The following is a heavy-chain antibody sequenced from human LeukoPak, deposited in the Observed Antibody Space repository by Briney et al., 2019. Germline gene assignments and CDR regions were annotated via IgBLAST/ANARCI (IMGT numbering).Heavy chain of an antibody. J-gene: IGHJ4*02. CDR1: DFTFSSYE. CDR2: IGTSDSAT. D-gene: IGHD2-21*01. V-gene: IGHV3-48*03. CDR3: ARNGGGLGY. Sequence: GGSLRLSCAASDFTFSSYEMIWVRQAPGKGLEWVSTIGTSDSATYYADSVKGRFTISRDNAKKSLYLQMNSLRVEDTGVYYCARNGGGLGYWGQGTLVTVSS.